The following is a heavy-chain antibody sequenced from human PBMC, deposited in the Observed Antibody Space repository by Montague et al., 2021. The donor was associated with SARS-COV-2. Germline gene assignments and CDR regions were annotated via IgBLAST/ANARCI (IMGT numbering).Heavy chain of an antibody. D-gene: IGHD2-8*01. CDR1: GDSVRTGRHY. CDR2: IFHSWXS. V-gene: IGHV4-61*01. Sequence: SETLSLTCTVSGDSVRTGRHYWDWIRQPPGKGLEWIGYIFHSWXSXYXXXXKXRVDMSLDTSNSQFSLTLTSVTAADTAVYYCARSFVAVLTIPLFDAWGRGTLVIVSS. CDR3: ARSFVAVLTIPLFDA. J-gene: IGHJ1*01.